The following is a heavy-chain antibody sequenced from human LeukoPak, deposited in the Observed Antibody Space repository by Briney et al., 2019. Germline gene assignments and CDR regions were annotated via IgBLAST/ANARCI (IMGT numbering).Heavy chain of an antibody. CDR1: VGSFSGYY. CDR3: ARRPQYYYGSGSYPNASDI. CDR2: IHHSGST. Sequence: SETLSLTCAVYVGSFSGYYWSWIRQPPGKRLEWIGEIHHSGSTNYNPSLKSRVTISLDTSTNQFSLELSSVTAADTAVYYCARRPQYYYGSGSYPNASDIWGQGTMVTVSS. J-gene: IGHJ3*02. D-gene: IGHD3-10*01. V-gene: IGHV4-34*01.